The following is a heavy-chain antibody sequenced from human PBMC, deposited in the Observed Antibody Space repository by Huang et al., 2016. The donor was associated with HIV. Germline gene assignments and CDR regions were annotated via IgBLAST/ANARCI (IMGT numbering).Heavy chain of an antibody. J-gene: IGHJ3*01. V-gene: IGHV3-23*01. CDR3: AKGGGASPRLHAFDV. Sequence: CGDSGFTFSTYAMSWVRQAPGKGLEWVSGIRGRGGGTYYADAWKGRFTLSRDNSNNTLYLQMNSLRVEDTAVYYCAKGGGASPRLHAFDVWGQGTMVTVSS. D-gene: IGHD5-18*01. CDR2: IRGRGGGT. CDR1: GFTFSTYA.